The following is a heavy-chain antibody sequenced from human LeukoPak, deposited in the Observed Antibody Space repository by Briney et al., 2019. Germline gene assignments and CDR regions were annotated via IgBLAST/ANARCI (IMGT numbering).Heavy chain of an antibody. Sequence: SETLSLTCTVSGGSISGYYWSWIRQPPGRGLEYIGHIYYSGNTDYNPSLKSRVTMSVDTSKNQFSLKLSSVTAADTAVYYCARVVIAAAGYYFDYWGQGTLVTVSS. CDR1: GGSISGYY. J-gene: IGHJ4*02. CDR2: IYYSGNT. V-gene: IGHV4-59*12. D-gene: IGHD6-13*01. CDR3: ARVVIAAAGYYFDY.